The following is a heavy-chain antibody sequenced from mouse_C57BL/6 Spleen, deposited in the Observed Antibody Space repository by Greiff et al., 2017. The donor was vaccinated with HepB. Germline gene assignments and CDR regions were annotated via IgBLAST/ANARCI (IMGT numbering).Heavy chain of an antibody. D-gene: IGHD2-5*01. CDR2: ISGGGGNT. CDR1: GFTFSSYT. V-gene: IGHV5-9*01. CDR3: ARPYSNYDFDY. Sequence: EVKVEGSGGGLVKPGGSLKLSCAASGFTFSSYTMSWVRQTPEKRLEWVATISGGGGNTYYPDSVKGRFTISRDNAKNTLYLQMSSLRSEDTALYYCARPYSNYDFDYWGQGTTLTVSS. J-gene: IGHJ2*01.